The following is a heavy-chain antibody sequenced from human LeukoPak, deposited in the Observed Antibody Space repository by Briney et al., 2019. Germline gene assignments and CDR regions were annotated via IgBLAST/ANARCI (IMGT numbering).Heavy chain of an antibody. J-gene: IGHJ4*02. CDR1: GYTFTGSY. D-gene: IGHD1-14*01. Sequence: GASVMLSCKASGYTFTGSYIHWVRQAPGQGLEWVGRINPSSGGTSFAQKFQGSVTMTRDTSISAAYLKLSRLRSDDTAVYYCARGPENFDYWGQGTLVTVSS. CDR3: ARGPENFDY. CDR2: INPSSGGT. V-gene: IGHV1-2*06.